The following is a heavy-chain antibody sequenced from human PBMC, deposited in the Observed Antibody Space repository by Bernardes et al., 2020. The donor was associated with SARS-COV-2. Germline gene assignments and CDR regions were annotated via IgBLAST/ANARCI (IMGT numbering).Heavy chain of an antibody. J-gene: IGHJ3*01. CDR1: GGSISSSSYY. CDR3: ARLGFREIKGPPGH. CDR2: IYYSGST. V-gene: IGHV4-39*01. Sequence: SKTLSLTCTVSGGSISSSSYYWGWIRQPPGKGLEWIGSIYYSGSTYYNPSLKSRVTISVDTSKNQFSLKLSSVTAADTAVYYCARLGFREIKGPPGHWGQGTMVTVSS.